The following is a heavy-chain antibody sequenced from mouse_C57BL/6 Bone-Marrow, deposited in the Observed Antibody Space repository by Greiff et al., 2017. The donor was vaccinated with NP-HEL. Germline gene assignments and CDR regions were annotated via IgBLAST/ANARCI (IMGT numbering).Heavy chain of an antibody. V-gene: IGHV1-81*01. J-gene: IGHJ4*01. CDR1: GYTFTSYG. Sequence: VQLQQSGAELARPGASVKLSCKASGYTFTSYGISWVKQRTGQGLEWIGEIYPRSGNTYYNEKFKGKATLTADKSSSTAYMELRSLTSEDSAVYFCGREDYGSSYAMDYWGQGTAVTVSS. CDR3: GREDYGSSYAMDY. D-gene: IGHD1-1*01. CDR2: IYPRSGNT.